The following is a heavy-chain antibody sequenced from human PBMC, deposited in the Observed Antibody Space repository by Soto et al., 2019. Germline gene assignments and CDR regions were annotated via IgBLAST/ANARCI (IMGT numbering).Heavy chain of an antibody. J-gene: IGHJ3*02. D-gene: IGHD6-19*01. V-gene: IGHV4-4*02. CDR2: IYHSGST. CDR1: GGSISSSNW. CDR3: ARTAVAGIDAFDI. Sequence: SETLSLTCAVSGGSISSSNWWSWVRQPPGKGLEWIGEIYHSGSTNYNPSLKSRVTISVDKSKNQFSLKLSSVTAADMAVYYCARTAVAGIDAFDIWGQGTMVTVSS.